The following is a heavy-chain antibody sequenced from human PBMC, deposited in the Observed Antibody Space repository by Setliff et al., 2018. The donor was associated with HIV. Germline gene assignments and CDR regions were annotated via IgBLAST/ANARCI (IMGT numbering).Heavy chain of an antibody. D-gene: IGHD3-10*01. CDR1: GDSFTSSW. V-gene: IGHV5-51*01. CDR2: IYPADSDT. CDR3: ARRLGAHYYASGSYYQYWYFDL. J-gene: IGHJ2*01. Sequence: GESLKISCKGSGDSFTSSWIGWVRQMPGKGLEWMGIIYPADSDTRYSPTFQGQVTISADKSISTAYLHWSSLKASDTAMYYCARRLGAHYYASGSYYQYWYFDLWGRGTLVTVSS.